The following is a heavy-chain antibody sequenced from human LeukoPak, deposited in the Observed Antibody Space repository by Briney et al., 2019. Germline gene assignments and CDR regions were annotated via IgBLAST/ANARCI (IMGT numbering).Heavy chain of an antibody. V-gene: IGHV1-69*05. CDR3: ARDKYSSSSEPDYFDY. CDR1: GGTFSSYA. D-gene: IGHD6-6*01. Sequence: GASVKVSCKASGGTFSSYAISWVRQAPRQGLEWMGGIIPIFGTANYAQKFQGRVTITTDESTSTAYMELSSLRSEDTAVYYCARDKYSSSSEPDYFDYWGQGTLVTVSS. CDR2: IIPIFGTA. J-gene: IGHJ4*02.